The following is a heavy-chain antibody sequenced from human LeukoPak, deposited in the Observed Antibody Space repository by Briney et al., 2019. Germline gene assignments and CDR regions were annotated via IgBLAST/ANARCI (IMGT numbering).Heavy chain of an antibody. V-gene: IGHV4-61*02. J-gene: IGHJ6*03. CDR2: IYTSGST. CDR1: GGSISSGSYY. D-gene: IGHD5-18*01. Sequence: SETLSLTCTVSGGSISSGSYYWSWIRQPAGKGLEWIGRIYTSGSTNYNPSLKSRVTISVDTSKNQFSLKLSSVTAADTAVYYCARDQNSYGFGYYYYYMDVWGKGTTVTISS. CDR3: ARDQNSYGFGYYYYYMDV.